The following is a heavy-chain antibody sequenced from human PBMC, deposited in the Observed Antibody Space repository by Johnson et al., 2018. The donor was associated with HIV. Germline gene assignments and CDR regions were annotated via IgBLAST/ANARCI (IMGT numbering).Heavy chain of an antibody. J-gene: IGHJ3*02. CDR3: ARDNLRAFDI. V-gene: IGHV3-66*01. CDR2: IYSGGLT. Sequence: VQLVESGGGLVKPGGSLRLSCAASGFTVSSNYMSWVRQAPGKGLERVSVIYSGGLTYYADSVKGRFTISRDNSKNTLYLQMNSLRAEDTAVYYCARDNLRAFDIWGQGTMVTVSS. D-gene: IGHD5/OR15-5a*01. CDR1: GFTVSSNY.